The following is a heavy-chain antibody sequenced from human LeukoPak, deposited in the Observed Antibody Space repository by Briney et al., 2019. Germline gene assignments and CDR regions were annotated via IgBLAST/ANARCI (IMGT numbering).Heavy chain of an antibody. J-gene: IGHJ4*02. D-gene: IGHD2-15*01. CDR3: ARDGGLHTNFDY. CDR2: TKPDGTAE. Sequence: GGSLRLSCAASGFTFSNYWLTWVRQAPGQGLEWVANTKPDGTAEYYADSVRGRFTTSRDNANNFLYLQMNSLRGEDTAVYYCARDGGLHTNFDYWGQGTLVTVSS. CDR1: GFTFSNYW. V-gene: IGHV3-7*01.